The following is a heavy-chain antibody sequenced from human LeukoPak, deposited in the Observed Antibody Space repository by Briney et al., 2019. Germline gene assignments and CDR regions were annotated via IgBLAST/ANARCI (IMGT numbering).Heavy chain of an antibody. V-gene: IGHV1-2*02. CDR2: INPNSGGT. CDR1: GYTFTSYY. CDR3: ARPEYCSSTSCSLQPDY. J-gene: IGHJ4*02. Sequence: GSVKVSCKASGYTFTSYYMHWVRQAPGQGLEWMGWINPNSGGTNYAQKFQGRVTMTRDTSISTAYMELSRLRSDDTAVYYCARPEYCSSTSCSLQPDYWGQGTLVTVSS. D-gene: IGHD2-2*01.